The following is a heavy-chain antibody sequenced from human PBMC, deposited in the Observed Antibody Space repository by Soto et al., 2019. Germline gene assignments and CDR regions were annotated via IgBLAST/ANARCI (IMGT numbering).Heavy chain of an antibody. CDR2: INHSGST. J-gene: IGHJ5*02. CDR3: ARGRGYGDYVADNWFDP. D-gene: IGHD4-17*01. Sequence: PSETLSLTCAVYGGSFSGYYWSWIRQPPGKGLEWIGEINHSGSTNYNPSLKSRVTISVDTSKNQFSLKLSSVTAADTAVYYCARGRGYGDYVADNWFDPWGQGTLVTVSS. CDR1: GGSFSGYY. V-gene: IGHV4-34*01.